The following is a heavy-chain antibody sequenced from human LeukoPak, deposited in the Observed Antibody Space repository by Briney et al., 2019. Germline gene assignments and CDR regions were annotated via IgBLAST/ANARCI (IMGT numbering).Heavy chain of an antibody. V-gene: IGHV1-2*02. CDR2: INTKSGRT. CDR1: GYSFTDYY. CDR3: ARADFIDAGPYLIGP. J-gene: IGHJ5*02. Sequence: ASVRVSCKTSGYSFTDYYIHWMRQAPGQGLEWMGWINTKSGRTSSARKFQGRVTMTRDPSITTVYMDMAWLTSDDTAIYFCARADFIDAGPYLIGPWGQGTLVTVSS. D-gene: IGHD3-3*01.